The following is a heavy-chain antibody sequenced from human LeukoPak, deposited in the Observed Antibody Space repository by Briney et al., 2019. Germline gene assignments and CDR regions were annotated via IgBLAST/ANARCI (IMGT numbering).Heavy chain of an antibody. CDR2: IYTSGST. CDR3: ARGSSRSDYFDY. Sequence: SETLSLTCAVYGGSFSGYYWSWIRQPPGKGLEWIGRIYTSGSTNYNPSLKSRVTISVDTSKNQFSLKLSSVTAADTAVYYCARGSSRSDYFDYWGQGTLVTVSS. CDR1: GGSFSGYY. J-gene: IGHJ4*02. V-gene: IGHV4-4*08.